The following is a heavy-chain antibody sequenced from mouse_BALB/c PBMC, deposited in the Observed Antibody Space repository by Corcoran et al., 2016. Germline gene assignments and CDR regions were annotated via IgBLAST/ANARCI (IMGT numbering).Heavy chain of an antibody. D-gene: IGHD1-2*01. CDR3: ASTTATWYFDV. J-gene: IGHJ1*01. Sequence: EIQLQQSGPELMKPGASVKISCKASGYSFTSYYMHWVKQSHGKSLEWIGYIDPFNGGTSYNQKFKGKATLTVDKSSSTAYMHLSSLTSEDSAVYYCASTTATWYFDVGGAGTTVTVSS. V-gene: IGHV1S135*01. CDR1: GYSFTSYY. CDR2: IDPFNGGT.